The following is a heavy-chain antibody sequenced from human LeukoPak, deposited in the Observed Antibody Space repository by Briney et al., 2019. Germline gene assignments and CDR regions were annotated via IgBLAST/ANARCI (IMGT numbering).Heavy chain of an antibody. Sequence: GGSLRLSCAASGFTFSSYAMSWVRQAPGKGLEWVSAISGSGGSTYYADSVKGRFTISRDNSKNTLYLQMNSLRAEDTAVYYCARTRPLEELWFGEFYFDYWGQGTLVTVSS. CDR3: ARTRPLEELWFGEFYFDY. CDR1: GFTFSSYA. J-gene: IGHJ4*02. D-gene: IGHD3-10*01. CDR2: ISGSGGST. V-gene: IGHV3-23*01.